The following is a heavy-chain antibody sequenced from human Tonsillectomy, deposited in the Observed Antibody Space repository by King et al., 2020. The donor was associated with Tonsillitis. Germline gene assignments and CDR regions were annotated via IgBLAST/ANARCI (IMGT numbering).Heavy chain of an antibody. Sequence: VQLVESGGGLVQPGGSLRLTCIASGFTVSGNFMSWVRQAPGKGLEWVSLIDTGGRTSYTDSVKGRFTISRHNSNNTIYLQMNSLRPDDTAVYYCARGPNFDSWGQGTLVTVPS. CDR1: GFTVSGNF. CDR2: IDTGGRT. CDR3: ARGPNFDS. J-gene: IGHJ4*02. V-gene: IGHV3-53*04.